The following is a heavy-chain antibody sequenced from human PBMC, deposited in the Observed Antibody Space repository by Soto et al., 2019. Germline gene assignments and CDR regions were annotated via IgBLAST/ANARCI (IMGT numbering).Heavy chain of an antibody. Sequence: ASVKVSYKASGYTFTSYDINWVRQATGQGLEWMGWMNPNSGNTGYAQKFQGRVTMTRNTSISTAYMELSSLRSEDTAVYYCARGPELGVPAATRIYYYYGMDVWGQGTTVTVSS. CDR2: MNPNSGNT. V-gene: IGHV1-8*01. CDR1: GYTFTSYD. D-gene: IGHD2-2*01. J-gene: IGHJ6*02. CDR3: ARGPELGVPAATRIYYYYGMDV.